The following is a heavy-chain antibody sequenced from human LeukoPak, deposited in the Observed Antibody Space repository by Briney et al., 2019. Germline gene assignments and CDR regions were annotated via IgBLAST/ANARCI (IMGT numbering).Heavy chain of an antibody. CDR2: IYYSGST. J-gene: IGHJ4*02. CDR1: GGSISSGGYY. Sequence: SETLSLTCTVSGGSISSGGYYWSWIRQHPGKGLEWIGYIYYSGSTYYNPSLKSRVTISVDTSKNQFSLKLDSVTAADTAVYYCARGIGTINFDYWGQGVLVTVSS. V-gene: IGHV4-31*03. D-gene: IGHD1-7*01. CDR3: ARGIGTINFDY.